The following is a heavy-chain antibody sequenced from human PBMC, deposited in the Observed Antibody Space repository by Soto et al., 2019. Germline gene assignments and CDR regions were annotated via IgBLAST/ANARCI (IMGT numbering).Heavy chain of an antibody. CDR1: GFTFSSYG. CDR2: IWYDGSNK. D-gene: IGHD3-22*01. CDR3: ARETLYYYDSSGYYPSSY. V-gene: IGHV3-33*01. J-gene: IGHJ4*02. Sequence: QPGGSLRLSCVASGFTFSSYGMHWVRQAPGKGLEWVAVIWYDGSNKYYADSVKGRFTISRDNSKNTLYLQMNSLRAEDTAVYYCARETLYYYDSSGYYPSSYWGQGT.